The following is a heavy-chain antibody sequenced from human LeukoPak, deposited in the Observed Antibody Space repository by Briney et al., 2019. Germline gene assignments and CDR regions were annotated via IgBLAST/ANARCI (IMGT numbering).Heavy chain of an antibody. Sequence: GGSLRLSCAASGFGFSSYAMNWVRQAPGKGLEWVSCIRSSADSTYYADSVKGRFTISRDNSKNTLFLQINSLRAEDTAVYYCAKDRLPETYYGSGGNDYWGQGTLVTVSS. D-gene: IGHD3-10*01. CDR1: GFGFSSYA. CDR3: AKDRLPETYYGSGGNDY. J-gene: IGHJ4*02. V-gene: IGHV3-23*01. CDR2: IRSSADST.